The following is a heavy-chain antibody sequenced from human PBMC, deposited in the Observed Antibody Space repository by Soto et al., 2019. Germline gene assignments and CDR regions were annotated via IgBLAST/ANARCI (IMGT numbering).Heavy chain of an antibody. CDR2: IYYSGST. D-gene: IGHD1-26*01. V-gene: IGHV4-39*01. CDR3: ARRSGSYYCMDY. J-gene: IGHJ4*02. CDR1: GGSISSSSYY. Sequence: QLQLQESGPGLVKPSETLSLTCTVSGGSISSSSYYWGWIRQPPGKGLEWIGSIYYSGSTYYNPSLKSRVTISVDTSKNQFSRKLSSVTAADAAVYYCARRSGSYYCMDYWGQGTLVTVSS.